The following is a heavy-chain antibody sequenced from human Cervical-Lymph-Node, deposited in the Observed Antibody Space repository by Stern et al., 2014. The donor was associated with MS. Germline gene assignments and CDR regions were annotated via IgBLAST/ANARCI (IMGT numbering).Heavy chain of an antibody. J-gene: IGHJ5*02. CDR2: INPNSGAT. D-gene: IGHD6-13*01. V-gene: IGHV1-2*02. Sequence: VHLVESGAEVKKPGASVKVSCKASGYSFTGYFMHWVRQAPGQGLEWMGWINPNSGATDFAQKFQGRVTMTRDTSISTAYMELNSLRSDDTAVYYCATATAVQARFWFDPWGQGTLVIVSS. CDR3: ATATAVQARFWFDP. CDR1: GYSFTGYF.